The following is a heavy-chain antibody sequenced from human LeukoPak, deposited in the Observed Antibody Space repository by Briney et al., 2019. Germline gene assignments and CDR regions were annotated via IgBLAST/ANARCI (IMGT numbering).Heavy chain of an antibody. D-gene: IGHD3-10*01. J-gene: IGHJ4*02. CDR3: ARGGWFGELLFDY. CDR2: INPSGGST. V-gene: IGHV1-46*01. Sequence: ASVKVSCKASGYTFTSYYMHWVRQAPGQGLEWMGIINPSGGSTSYAQKFQGRVTMTRNTSISTAYMELSSLRSEDTAVYYCARGGWFGELLFDYWGQGTLVTVSS. CDR1: GYTFTSYY.